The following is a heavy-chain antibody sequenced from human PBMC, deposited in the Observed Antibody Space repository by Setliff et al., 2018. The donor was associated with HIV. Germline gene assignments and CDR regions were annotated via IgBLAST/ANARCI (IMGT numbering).Heavy chain of an antibody. CDR3: ARDPRLDYYDSSGSPRDAFDI. CDR1: GYTFTTYG. Sequence: ASVKVSCKASGYTFTTYGISWVRQAPGQGLEWMGWISPYNGNTYHVQKLQGRVTMTTDTSTSTAYMELRSLRSDDTAVYYCARDPRLDYYDSSGSPRDAFDIWGQGTMVTVSS. J-gene: IGHJ3*02. D-gene: IGHD3-22*01. V-gene: IGHV1-18*01. CDR2: ISPYNGNT.